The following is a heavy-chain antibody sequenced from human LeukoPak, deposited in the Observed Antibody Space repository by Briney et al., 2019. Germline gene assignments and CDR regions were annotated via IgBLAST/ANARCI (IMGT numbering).Heavy chain of an antibody. CDR1: GGSISSYY. J-gene: IGHJ4*02. Sequence: SETLSLTCTVSGGSISSYYWSWIRQPPGKGLEWIGYIYYSGSTNYNPSLKSRVTISVDTSKNQFSPKLSSVTAADTAVYYCARAFVVDSSEKPEIHFDYWGQGTLVTVSS. CDR3: ARAFVVDSSEKPEIHFDY. D-gene: IGHD3-22*01. CDR2: IYYSGST. V-gene: IGHV4-59*01.